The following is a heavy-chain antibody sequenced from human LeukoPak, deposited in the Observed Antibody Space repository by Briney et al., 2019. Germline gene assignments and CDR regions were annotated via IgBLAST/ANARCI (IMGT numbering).Heavy chain of an antibody. V-gene: IGHV3-21*01. CDR2: ISSSSSYI. D-gene: IGHD3-10*01. Sequence: GGSLRLSCAASGFTFSSYSMNWVRQDPGKGLEWVSSISSSSSYIYYADSVKGRFTISTANAKNSLSLQLNSQRAEDTAVYYCARVRGLKETHYWGQGTLVTVSS. CDR1: GFTFSSYS. CDR3: ARVRGLKETHY. J-gene: IGHJ4*02.